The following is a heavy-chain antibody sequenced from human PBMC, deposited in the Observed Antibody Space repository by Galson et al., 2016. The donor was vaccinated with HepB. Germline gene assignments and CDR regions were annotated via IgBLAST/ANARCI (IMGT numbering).Heavy chain of an antibody. V-gene: IGHV4-59*01. CDR3: ARDVGYNGPDNYESYYYIMDV. CDR1: GGSISTDY. CDR2: VFHNGRT. D-gene: IGHD3-16*01. Sequence: SETLSLTCTVSGGSISTDYWTWIRQAPGRGLEWIGYVFHNGRTDYNPSLKSRFTISVDTSKKQFSLKVSSVTAADTAVYYCARDVGYNGPDNYESYYYIMDVWGQGTTVTVSS. J-gene: IGHJ6*02.